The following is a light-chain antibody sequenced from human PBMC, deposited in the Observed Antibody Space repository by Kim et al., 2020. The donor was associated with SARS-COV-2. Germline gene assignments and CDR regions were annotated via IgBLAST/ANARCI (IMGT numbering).Light chain of an antibody. CDR3: MKGIHPMT. Sequence: EVVMTQSPLSLPVTLGQPASISCRSSQSLVYSDGNTYLNWFQQRPGQSPRRIIYKVSNRDSGVPDRFSGSGSGTDFTRKISRVEAEDVDDYYCMKGIHPMTFWQGTRLESK. J-gene: IGKJ5*01. V-gene: IGKV2-30*01. CDR1: QSLVYSDGNTY. CDR2: KVS.